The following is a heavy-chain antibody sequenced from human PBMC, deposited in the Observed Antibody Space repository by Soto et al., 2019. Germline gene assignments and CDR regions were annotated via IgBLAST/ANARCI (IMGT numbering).Heavy chain of an antibody. D-gene: IGHD3-10*01. V-gene: IGHV3-13*01. CDR1: GFTFSSYD. CDR2: IGTAGDT. Sequence: PGGSLRLSCAASGFTFSSYDMHWVRQATGKGLEWVSAIGTAGDTYYPGSVKGRFTISRENAKNSLYLQMNSLRAGDTAVYYCAAGGFGELIPNYWGQGTMVTVSS. J-gene: IGHJ3*01. CDR3: AAGGFGELIPNY.